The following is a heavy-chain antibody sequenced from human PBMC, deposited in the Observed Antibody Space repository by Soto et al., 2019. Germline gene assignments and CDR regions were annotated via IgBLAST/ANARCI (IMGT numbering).Heavy chain of an antibody. CDR3: AKRGGVVGGSEHPFFEY. J-gene: IGHJ4*02. CDR1: GFIFSNYG. V-gene: IGHV3-30*18. Sequence: QVQLVESGGGVVQPGKSLRLSCAASGFIFSNYGMHWVRQAPGKGLEWVALISFDGKNRIYADSVKGRFTIYRDNPKNTLYLEMNSLRPEDTAFYYCAKRGGVVGGSEHPFFEYWGQGTLVTVSS. CDR2: ISFDGKNR. D-gene: IGHD2-15*01.